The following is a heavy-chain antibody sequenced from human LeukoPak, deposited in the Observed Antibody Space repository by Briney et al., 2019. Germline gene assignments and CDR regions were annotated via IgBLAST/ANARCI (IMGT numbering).Heavy chain of an antibody. CDR3: ARDFFRVIAAAGTIGVRDYMDV. V-gene: IGHV1-46*01. CDR2: INPSGGST. CDR1: GYTFTSYD. J-gene: IGHJ6*03. D-gene: IGHD6-13*01. Sequence: GASVKVSCKASGYTFTSYDIDWVRQATGQGLEWMGIINPSGGSTSYAQKFQGRVTMTRDTSTSTVYMELSSLRSEDTAVYYCARDFFRVIAAAGTIGVRDYMDVWGKGTTVTVSS.